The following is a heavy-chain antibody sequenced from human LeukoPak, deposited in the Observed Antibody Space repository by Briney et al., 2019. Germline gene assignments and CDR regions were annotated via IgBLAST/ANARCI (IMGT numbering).Heavy chain of an antibody. J-gene: IGHJ3*01. V-gene: IGHV3-33*08. CDR1: GFTFSSYG. CDR3: ARDLRGEGYCSSTSCYFV. CDR2: IWYDGSNK. D-gene: IGHD2-2*01. Sequence: GGSLRLSCAASGFTFSSYGMHWVRQAPGKGLEWVAVIWYDGSNKYYADSVKGRFTISRDNSKNTLYLQMNSLRAEDTAVYYCARDLRGEGYCSSTSCYFVWGQGTMVTVSS.